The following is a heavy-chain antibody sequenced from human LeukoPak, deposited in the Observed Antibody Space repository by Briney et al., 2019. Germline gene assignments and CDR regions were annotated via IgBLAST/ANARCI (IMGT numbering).Heavy chain of an antibody. V-gene: IGHV3-23*01. CDR2: ISGSGGST. D-gene: IGHD3-10*01. CDR3: AKGYASGSYSTFDY. J-gene: IGHJ4*02. Sequence: GGSLRLSCAASGFTFSSYAMSWVRQAPGKGLEWVSTISGSGGSTYYADSVKGRFTISRDNSKNTLYLQMNSLGAEDTAVYYCAKGYASGSYSTFDYWGQGTLVTVSS. CDR1: GFTFSSYA.